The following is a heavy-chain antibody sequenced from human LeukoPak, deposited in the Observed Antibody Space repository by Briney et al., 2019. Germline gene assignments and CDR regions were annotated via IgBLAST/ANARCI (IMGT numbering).Heavy chain of an antibody. Sequence: GGSLRLSCVASGFTFSSYAMSWVRQAPGKGLEWVSGINGNGGSTYYADSVKGRFTISRDNSKNTLYLQMNSLRAEDTAAYYCANSYPQKPVVAVGTFGCWGQGTLVTVSS. CDR1: GFTFSSYA. J-gene: IGHJ4*02. V-gene: IGHV3-23*01. D-gene: IGHD6-13*01. CDR2: INGNGGST. CDR3: ANSYPQKPVVAVGTFGC.